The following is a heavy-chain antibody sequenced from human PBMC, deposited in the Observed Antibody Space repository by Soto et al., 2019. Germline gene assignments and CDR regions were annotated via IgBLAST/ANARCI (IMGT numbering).Heavy chain of an antibody. V-gene: IGHV3-53*01. J-gene: IGHJ6*02. CDR3: ARGRYGMDV. CDR2: IYRDGST. Sequence: MRLVESGGGLIQPGGSLRLSCAVSGSTVSSNYMSWVRQAPGKGLECVSVIYRDGSTYSGDSVKGRFTISRDNSRNTLYLQMNSLTVDDTAVYYCARGRYGMDVWGQGTTVTVSS. CDR1: GSTVSSNY.